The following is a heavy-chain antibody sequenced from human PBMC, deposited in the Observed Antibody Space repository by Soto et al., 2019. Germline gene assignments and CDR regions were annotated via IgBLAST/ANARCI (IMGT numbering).Heavy chain of an antibody. V-gene: IGHV4-4*02. CDR1: GGSISSSYW. CDR2: IYHSGST. D-gene: IGHD3-3*01. CDR3: VTSLNYDFWRDGGRHYYFDY. J-gene: IGHJ4*02. Sequence: QVQLQESGPGLVTPSGTLSLTCAVSGGSISSSYWWNWVRQPPGKGLEWIGKIYHSGSTNYNPSLKNRVTISVDKSNNQSSLRLSSVTAADTAVYFCVTSLNYDFWRDGGRHYYFDYWGQGTLVTVSS.